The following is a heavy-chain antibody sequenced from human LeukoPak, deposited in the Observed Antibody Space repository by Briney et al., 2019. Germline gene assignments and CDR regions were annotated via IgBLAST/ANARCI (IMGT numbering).Heavy chain of an antibody. J-gene: IGHJ4*02. CDR3: ARDQQYCSSTSCSYFDY. V-gene: IGHV3-7*01. CDR2: IKQDGSEK. Sequence: GGSLRLSCAASGFTFSSYWMSWVRQAPGKGLEWVANIKQDGSEKYYVDSVKGRFTISRDNAKNSLYLQMNSLRAEDTAVYYCARDQQYCSSTSCSYFDYWGQGTLVTVSS. D-gene: IGHD2-2*01. CDR1: GFTFSSYW.